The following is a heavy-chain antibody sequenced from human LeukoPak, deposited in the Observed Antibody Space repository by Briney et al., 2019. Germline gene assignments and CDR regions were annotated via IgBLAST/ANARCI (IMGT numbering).Heavy chain of an antibody. D-gene: IGHD5-24*01. CDR1: GFTFNNYE. CDR3: ARDGETATPWGLDL. V-gene: IGHV3-48*03. J-gene: IGHJ3*01. Sequence: PGGSLRLSCAASGFTFNNYEMNWVRQAPGKGLEWVAYISQGGSTKKYTDSVKGRFTISRDNAENSLYLQLSSLRVEDMGIYYCARDGETATPWGLDLWGQGTMVTVSS. CDR2: ISQGGSTK.